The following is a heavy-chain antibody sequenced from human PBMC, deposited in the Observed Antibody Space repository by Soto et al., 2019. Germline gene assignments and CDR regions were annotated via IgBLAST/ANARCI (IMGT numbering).Heavy chain of an antibody. CDR2: IIPIFGTA. J-gene: IGHJ5*02. V-gene: IGHV1-69*01. CDR3: ARGKGPKPLSTKNWFDP. Sequence: QVQLVQSGAEVKKPGSSVKVSCKASGGTFSSYAISWVRQAPGQGLEWMGGIIPIFGTANYAQKFQGRVTINADESTSTAYMELSSLRSEDTAVYYCARGKGPKPLSTKNWFDPWGQGTLVTVSS. CDR1: GGTFSSYA.